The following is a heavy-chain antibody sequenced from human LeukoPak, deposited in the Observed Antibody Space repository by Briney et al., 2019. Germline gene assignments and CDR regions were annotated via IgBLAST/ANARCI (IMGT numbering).Heavy chain of an antibody. CDR1: GFTFSVSA. CDR2: IRNKANNYAT. Sequence: GGSLKLSCAASGFTFSVSAMYWVRQASGKGLEWVGRIRNKANNYATAYAASLKGRFTISRDDSKNTAYLQMNSLETEDTAMYYCTYTSSSGVVYWGQGTLVTVSS. J-gene: IGHJ4*02. V-gene: IGHV3-73*01. D-gene: IGHD6-6*01. CDR3: TYTSSSGVVY.